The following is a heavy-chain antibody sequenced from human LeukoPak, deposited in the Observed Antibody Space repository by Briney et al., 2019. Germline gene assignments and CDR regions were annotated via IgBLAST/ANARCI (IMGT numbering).Heavy chain of an antibody. CDR3: ARVHSGRGEDRTYYDFWSGYSRYFDY. CDR1: GGSISSYY. D-gene: IGHD3-3*01. V-gene: IGHV4-59*01. CDR2: IYYSGST. Sequence: SETLSLTCTVSGGSISSYYWSWIRQPPGKGLEWIGYIYYSGSTNYNPSLKSRVTISVDTSKNQFSLKLSSVTAADTAVYYCARVHSGRGEDRTYYDFWSGYSRYFDYWGQGTLVTVSS. J-gene: IGHJ4*02.